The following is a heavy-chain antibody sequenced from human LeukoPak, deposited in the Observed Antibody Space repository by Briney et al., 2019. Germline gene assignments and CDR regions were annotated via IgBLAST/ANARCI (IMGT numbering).Heavy chain of an antibody. CDR3: ARAPPGIAAAGTLDY. V-gene: IGHV1-18*01. CDR1: GYTFTSYG. J-gene: IGHJ4*02. CDR2: ISAYNGNT. D-gene: IGHD6-13*01. Sequence: GASVKVSCKASGYTFTSYGISWVRQAPGQGLEWMGWISAYNGNTNYAQKLQGRVTMTTDTSTSTAYMELRSLRSDDTAVYYCARAPPGIAAAGTLDYWGQGTLVTVSS.